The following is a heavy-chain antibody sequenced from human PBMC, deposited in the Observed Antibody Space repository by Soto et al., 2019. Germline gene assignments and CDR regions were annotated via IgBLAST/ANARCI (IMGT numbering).Heavy chain of an antibody. CDR3: SRLRDTYFFDS. J-gene: IGHJ4*02. Sequence: PSETLSLTCSVSGDSMTTIGYYWSWVRQHPGKGLEWIGYIYHTGSTYYNPSLKSRVTISLDTSKQQFSLNLTSVTAADTAVYYCSRLRDTYFFDSWGQGTLVTVSS. V-gene: IGHV4-31*03. CDR1: GDSMTTIGYY. CDR2: IYHTGST. D-gene: IGHD3-10*01.